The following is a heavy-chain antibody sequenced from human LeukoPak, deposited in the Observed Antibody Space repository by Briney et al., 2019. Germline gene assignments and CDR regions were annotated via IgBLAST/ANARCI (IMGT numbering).Heavy chain of an antibody. CDR2: IKQDGSEK. V-gene: IGHV3-7*01. CDR1: GFTFSSYW. D-gene: IGHD4-11*01. J-gene: IGHJ3*02. Sequence: GGSLRLSCAASGFTFSSYWMSWVRQAPGKGLEWGANIKQDGSEKYYVDSVKGRFTISRDNAKNSLYLQMSSLSDEDTAVYYCAREGDYLAFDIWGQGTMVTVSS. CDR3: AREGDYLAFDI.